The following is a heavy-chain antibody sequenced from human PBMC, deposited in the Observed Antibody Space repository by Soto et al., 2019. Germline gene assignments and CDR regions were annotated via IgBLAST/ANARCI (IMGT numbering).Heavy chain of an antibody. CDR3: VTVLPHANSWFDY. V-gene: IGHV3-15*01. D-gene: IGHD2-2*01. Sequence: GHLVDSGGGFVKPGGSLTLSCAASGFTCSNVCLRWVRQGPEPGKEWLGRIKSRTETETTDYASPARGRFIISRDDSKNMLYLQLNSLKSEDTGVYYCVTVLPHANSWFDYWGQGTPVTVSS. J-gene: IGHJ4*02. CDR1: GFTCSNVC. CDR2: IKSRTETETT.